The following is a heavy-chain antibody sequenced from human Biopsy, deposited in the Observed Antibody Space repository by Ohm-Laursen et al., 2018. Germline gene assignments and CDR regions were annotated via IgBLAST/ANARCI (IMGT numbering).Heavy chain of an antibody. V-gene: IGHV1-2*02. J-gene: IGHJ6*02. CDR1: AYSFVDHR. CDR2: IDPKSGGT. CDR3: ARDYQPYLVTIHYYYYGMDV. D-gene: IGHD2-2*01. Sequence: ASVKVSCKASAYSFVDHRIHWVRQAPGQGLEWMGWIDPKSGGTNYAQKFQGRVTMTRDTSISTTYMELRRLTSDDAAVYYCARDYQPYLVTIHYYYYGMDVWGQGTTVTVSS.